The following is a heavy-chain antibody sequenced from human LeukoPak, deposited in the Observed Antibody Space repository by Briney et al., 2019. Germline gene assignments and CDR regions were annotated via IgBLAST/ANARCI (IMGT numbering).Heavy chain of an antibody. CDR2: IWYDGSNK. Sequence: GGSLRLSCAASGFTFSSYGMHWVRQAPGKGLEWVAVIWYDGSNKYYADSVKGRFTISRDNSKNTLYLQMNSLRAEDTAVYCCARDPARALYYFDYWGQGTLVAVSS. J-gene: IGHJ4*02. V-gene: IGHV3-33*01. CDR3: ARDPARALYYFDY. CDR1: GFTFSSYG.